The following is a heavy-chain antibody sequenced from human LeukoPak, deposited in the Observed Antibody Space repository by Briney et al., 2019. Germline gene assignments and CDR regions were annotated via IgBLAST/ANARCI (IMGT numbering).Heavy chain of an antibody. J-gene: IGHJ6*03. CDR3: ARVYGGYDFNYYYYYMDV. CDR2: INHSGST. D-gene: IGHD5-12*01. CDR1: GGSITDYY. Sequence: PSETLSLTCALSGGSITDYYYNWVRQPPGKGLEWIGEINHSGSTTYNPSLKSRVIIAVDTSKNQFSLKLTSVTAADTAVYYCARVYGGYDFNYYYYYMDVWGKGTTVTISS. V-gene: IGHV4-34*01.